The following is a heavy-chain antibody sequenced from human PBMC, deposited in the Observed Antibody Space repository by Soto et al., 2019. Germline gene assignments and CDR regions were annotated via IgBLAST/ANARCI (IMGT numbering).Heavy chain of an antibody. V-gene: IGHV4-39*01. CDR2: IFYSGST. D-gene: IGHD4-17*01. Sequence: QLQLQESGPGLVKPSETLSLTCTASGDTISSRDFYWGWIRQPPGRGLEWIGNIFYSGSTYYNPSLKSRVAMSVDTSRNQFSLKLSSVTAADTAVYYCARRTDYGDYSDAFDVWGHGSMVTVSS. J-gene: IGHJ3*01. CDR1: GDTISSRDFY. CDR3: ARRTDYGDYSDAFDV.